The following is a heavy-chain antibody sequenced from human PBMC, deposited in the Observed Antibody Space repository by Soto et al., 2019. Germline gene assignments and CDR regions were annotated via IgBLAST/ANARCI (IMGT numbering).Heavy chain of an antibody. CDR3: AKDGAEWELFAFDI. V-gene: IGHV3-23*01. J-gene: IGHJ3*02. CDR1: GFTFSSYA. CDR2: ISGMGGST. D-gene: IGHD1-26*01. Sequence: GGSLRLSCAASGFTFSSYAMSWVRQAPGKGLEWVSAISGMGGSTYYADSVKGRLTISRDNSKNTLYLQMNSRRAEDTAVYYCAKDGAEWELFAFDIWGQGTMVTVSS.